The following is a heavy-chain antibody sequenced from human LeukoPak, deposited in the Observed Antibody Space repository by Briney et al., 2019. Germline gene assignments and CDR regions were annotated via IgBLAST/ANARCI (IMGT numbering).Heavy chain of an antibody. V-gene: IGHV3-7*03. J-gene: IGHJ4*02. CDR1: GFTFSSYW. Sequence: EGSLRLSCAASGFTFSSYWMSWVRQAPGKGLEWVANIKQDGSQKYYVDSVKGRFTISRDNAKNSLYLQMNSLRAEDTAMYYCTCPSAAGPNWGQGTLVTVSS. D-gene: IGHD6-13*01. CDR3: TCPSAAGPN. CDR2: IKQDGSQK.